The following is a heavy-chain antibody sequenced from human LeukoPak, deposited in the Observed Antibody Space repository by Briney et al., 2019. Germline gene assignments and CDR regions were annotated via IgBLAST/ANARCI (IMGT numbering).Heavy chain of an antibody. CDR3: AKGKFGILTGDDY. J-gene: IGHJ4*02. Sequence: GGSLRLPCAASGFTFSSYAMSWVRQAPGKGLEWVSAISGSGGSTYYADSVKGRFTISRDNSKNTLYLQMNSLRAEDTAVYYCAKGKFGILTGDDYWGQGTLVTVSS. CDR1: GFTFSSYA. D-gene: IGHD3-9*01. V-gene: IGHV3-23*01. CDR2: ISGSGGST.